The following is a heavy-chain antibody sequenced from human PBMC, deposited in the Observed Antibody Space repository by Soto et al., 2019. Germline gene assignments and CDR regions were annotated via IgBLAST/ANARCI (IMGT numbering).Heavy chain of an antibody. V-gene: IGHV4-31*03. CDR3: AREAPGDRLRYAFDI. CDR2: IYYTGST. D-gene: IGHD7-27*01. J-gene: IGHJ3*02. CDR1: GGSITNGGPD. Sequence: TLSLTCNVSGGSITNGGPDWSWIRQHPGKGLEWIGYIYYTGSTYYTPSLKSRVIISRDTSQNQFSLKMNSVTAADTAIYFCAREAPGDRLRYAFDIWGRGTMVTVSS.